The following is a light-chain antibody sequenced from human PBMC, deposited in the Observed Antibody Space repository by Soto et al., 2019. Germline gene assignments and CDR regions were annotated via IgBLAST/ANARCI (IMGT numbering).Light chain of an antibody. CDR1: QTITRW. V-gene: IGKV1-5*01. CDR2: DAS. J-gene: IGKJ1*01. Sequence: DIQMTEFPSTLSASVGDRVTITCRASQTITRWMAWYQQKPGKAPKLLIFDASTLESGAPSRFSGSRSGTEFTLTISSLQPDDFATYYCQHYNYYSPWTFGQATKVDIK. CDR3: QHYNYYSPWT.